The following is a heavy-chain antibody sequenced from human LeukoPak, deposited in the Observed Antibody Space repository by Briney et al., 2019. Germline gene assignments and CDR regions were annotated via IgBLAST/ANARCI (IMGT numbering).Heavy chain of an antibody. CDR3: ARVRQHFVAGVDY. J-gene: IGHJ4*02. CDR1: GYTFTGYY. Sequence: ASVKVSCKASGYTFTGYYMHWVRQAPGHGLEWMGRINPNSGGTNYAQKFQGRVTMTRDTSISTAYMELSRLRSDDTAVYYCARVRQHFVAGVDYWGQGTLVTVSS. D-gene: IGHD6-13*01. V-gene: IGHV1-2*06. CDR2: INPNSGGT.